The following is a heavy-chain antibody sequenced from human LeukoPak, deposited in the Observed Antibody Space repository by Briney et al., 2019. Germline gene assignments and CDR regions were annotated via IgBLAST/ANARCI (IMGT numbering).Heavy chain of an antibody. Sequence: PGGSLRLSCAASGFTFSGSAMHWVRQASGKGLEWVGRIRSKANSYATAYAASVKGRFTISRDDSKNRAYLQMNSLKTEDTAVYYCTRQYDFWSGYSIYYYGMDVWGQGTTVTVSS. CDR2: IRSKANSYAT. CDR1: GFTFSGSA. J-gene: IGHJ6*02. CDR3: TRQYDFWSGYSIYYYGMDV. D-gene: IGHD3-3*01. V-gene: IGHV3-73*01.